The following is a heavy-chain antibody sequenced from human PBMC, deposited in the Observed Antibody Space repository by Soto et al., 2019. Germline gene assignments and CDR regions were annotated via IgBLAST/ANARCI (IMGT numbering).Heavy chain of an antibody. CDR1: GFPVSTYS. CDR2: ISYDGTKK. CDR3: VRCWGTGDGSDLEYNWFNP. V-gene: IGHV3-30-3*01. Sequence: QVHVVESGGGVAQPGRSLRLSCAASGFPVSTYSMYWVRQAPGKGLEWVALISYDGTKKDYADSVKGRLTISRDNSKNTLYLQMDSLTIAHTAVYFCVRCWGTGDGSDLEYNWFNPWGQGTLVTVSS. D-gene: IGHD3-3*01. J-gene: IGHJ5*02.